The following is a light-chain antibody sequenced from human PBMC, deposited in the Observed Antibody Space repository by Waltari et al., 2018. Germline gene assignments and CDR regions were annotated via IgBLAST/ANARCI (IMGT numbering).Light chain of an antibody. Sequence: QSALTRPASVSGSPGQSITISCSGTSSAIGAYKHFSWYQQHPGKAPKLMIYEVSNRPSGVSNRFSGSKSGNTASLTISGLQADDESHYYCTSFTSSATWVFGGGTKVTVL. CDR2: EVS. J-gene: IGLJ3*02. CDR3: TSFTSSATWV. CDR1: SSAIGAYKH. V-gene: IGLV2-14*01.